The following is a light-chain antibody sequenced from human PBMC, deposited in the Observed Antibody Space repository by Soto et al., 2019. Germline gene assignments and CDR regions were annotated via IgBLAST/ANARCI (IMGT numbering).Light chain of an antibody. CDR3: QQYNVWHLT. CDR1: QSVSSN. Sequence: EIVMTQSPATLSVSPGERATLSCRASQSVSSNLAWYQQKPGQTPKLLIYVASTRATGIPARFSGSGSGTEFTITISSLQSEDFAVYYCQQYNVWHLTLGGATKVEFK. J-gene: IGKJ4*01. V-gene: IGKV3-15*01. CDR2: VAS.